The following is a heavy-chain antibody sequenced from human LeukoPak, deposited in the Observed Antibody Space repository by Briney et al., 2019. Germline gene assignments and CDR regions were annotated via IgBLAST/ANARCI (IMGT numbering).Heavy chain of an antibody. V-gene: IGHV3-30-3*01. CDR1: GFTFSSYA. Sequence: QTGGSLRLSCAASGFTFSSYAMHWVRQAPGKGLEWVTVISYDGSNKYYADSVKGRFTISRDNSKNTLYLQMISLRAEDTAVYYCARDVVPAAVGYFDYWGQGTLVTVSS. CDR2: ISYDGSNK. CDR3: ARDVVPAAVGYFDY. D-gene: IGHD2-2*01. J-gene: IGHJ4*02.